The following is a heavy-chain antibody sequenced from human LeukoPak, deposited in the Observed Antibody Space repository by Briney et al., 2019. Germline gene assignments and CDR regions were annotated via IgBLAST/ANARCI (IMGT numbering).Heavy chain of an antibody. CDR3: ARDKNRYFDY. J-gene: IGHJ4*02. D-gene: IGHD1-14*01. V-gene: IGHV4-39*07. CDR1: GGSISSSSYY. Sequence: PSETLSLTCTVSGGSISSSSYYWGWIRQPPGKGLEWIGSIYHSGSTYYNPSLKSRVTISVDTSKNQFSLKLSSVTAADTAVYYCARDKNRYFDYWGQGTLVTVSS. CDR2: IYHSGST.